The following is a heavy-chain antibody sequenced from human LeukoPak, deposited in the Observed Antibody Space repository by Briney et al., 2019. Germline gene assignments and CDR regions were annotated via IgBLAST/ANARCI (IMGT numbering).Heavy chain of an antibody. CDR3: RKGGYGRGWRNNFDP. CDR2: IWGNGGST. CDR1: GSIFSSYA. J-gene: IGHJ5*02. D-gene: IGHD6-25*01. V-gene: IGHV3-23*01. Sequence: PGGSLRLSCAASGSIFSSYAMNWVRQAPGKVLEWVSIIWGNGGSTNDADSVKGRFTIYRDKSKNTVDLQMNSLRAEDTSVYDCRKGGYGRGWRNNFDPGGRGTL.